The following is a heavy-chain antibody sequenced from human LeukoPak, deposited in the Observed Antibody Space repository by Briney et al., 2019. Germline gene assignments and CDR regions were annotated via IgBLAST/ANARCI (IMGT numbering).Heavy chain of an antibody. D-gene: IGHD3-22*01. CDR3: ARVVTMIVVVTNDAFDI. V-gene: IGHV3-21*01. J-gene: IGHJ3*02. Sequence: TGGFLRLSCAASGFTFSSYSMNWVRQAPGKGLEWVSSISSSSSYIYYADSVKGRFTISRDNAKNSLYLQMNSLRAEDTAVYYCARVVTMIVVVTNDAFDIWGQGTMVTVSS. CDR1: GFTFSSYS. CDR2: ISSSSSYI.